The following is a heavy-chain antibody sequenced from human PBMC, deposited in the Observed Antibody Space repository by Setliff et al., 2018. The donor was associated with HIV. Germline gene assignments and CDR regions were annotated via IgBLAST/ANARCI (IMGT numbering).Heavy chain of an antibody. CDR2: INGNGQTT. J-gene: IGHJ3*02. V-gene: IGHV3-64*04. D-gene: IGHD1-1*01. CDR3: AKDYGDGHNWGAFDI. CDR1: GFTFSSYS. Sequence: PGGSLRLSCLASGFTFSSYSMHWVRQTPGKGFEYVSGINGNGQTTYYGDSVKGRLSVSRDNAKKYVYLQMNSLRVEDTALYFCAKDYGDGHNWGAFDIWGQGTMVTVSS.